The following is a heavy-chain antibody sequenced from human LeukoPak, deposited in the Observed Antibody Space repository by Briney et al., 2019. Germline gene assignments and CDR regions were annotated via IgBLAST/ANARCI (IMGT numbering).Heavy chain of an antibody. Sequence: GGSLRLSCAASGFTFSSYAMYWVRQAPGKGLEWVVVISYDGSNKYYADSVKGRFTISRDNSKNTLYLQMNSLKAEDTAVYYCARDLYRHYGHVWGSYRYKGMDVWGQGTTVTVS. V-gene: IGHV3-30*04. J-gene: IGHJ6*02. CDR2: ISYDGSNK. CDR1: GFTFSSYA. CDR3: ARDLYRHYGHVWGSYRYKGMDV. D-gene: IGHD3-16*02.